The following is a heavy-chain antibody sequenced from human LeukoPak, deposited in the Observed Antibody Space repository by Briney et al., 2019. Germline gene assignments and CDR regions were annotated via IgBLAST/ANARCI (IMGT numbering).Heavy chain of an antibody. D-gene: IGHD6-13*01. J-gene: IGHJ6*04. Sequence: ASVKVSCKASGYTFTSYDINWVRQATGQGLEWMGWMNPNSGGTNYAQKFQGRVTMTRDTSISTAYMELSRLRSDDTAVYYCAREQQLRMDYWGKGTTVTISS. V-gene: IGHV1-2*02. CDR3: AREQQLRMDY. CDR2: MNPNSGGT. CDR1: GYTFTSYD.